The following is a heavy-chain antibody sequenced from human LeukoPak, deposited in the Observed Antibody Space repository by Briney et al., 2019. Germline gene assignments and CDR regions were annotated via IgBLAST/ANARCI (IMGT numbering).Heavy chain of an antibody. J-gene: IGHJ5*02. CDR3: ARDLPRLDQTTFDP. D-gene: IGHD6-19*01. V-gene: IGHV6-1*01. Sequence: SQTLSLTCAISGDSVSSNSAAWNWIRQSPSRGLEWLGRTYYRSKWYNDYAVSVKSRITINPDTSKNQSSLQLNSVTPEDTAVYYCARDLPRLDQTTFDPWGQGTLVTVSS. CDR2: TYYRSKWYN. CDR1: GDSVSSNSAA.